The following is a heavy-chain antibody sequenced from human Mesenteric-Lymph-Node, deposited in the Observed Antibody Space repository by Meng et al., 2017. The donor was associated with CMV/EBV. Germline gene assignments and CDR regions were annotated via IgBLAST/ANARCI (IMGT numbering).Heavy chain of an antibody. Sequence: GESLKISCAASGFTFSTYAMSWVRQVPGKGLEGVSGISGSGATTYYADSVKGRFTISRDNSKNTLYLQMNSLRAEDTALYYCAKGRGVVPATMGGAYDDYSILDVWGQGTTVTVSS. CDR1: GFTFSTYA. D-gene: IGHD2-2*01. V-gene: IGHV3-23*01. CDR3: AKGRGVVPATMGGAYDDYSILDV. J-gene: IGHJ6*02. CDR2: ISGSGATT.